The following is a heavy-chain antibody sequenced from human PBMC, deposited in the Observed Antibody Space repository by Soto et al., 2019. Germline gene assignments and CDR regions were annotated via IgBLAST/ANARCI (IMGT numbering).Heavy chain of an antibody. V-gene: IGHV1-69*02. CDR1: GGTFSSYT. J-gene: IGHJ6*02. CDR3: ARWGFVSGPGYYSGMGV. D-gene: IGHD3-9*01. Sequence: QVQLVQSGAEVKKPGSSVKVSCKASGGTFSSYTISWVRQAPGQGLEWMGRIIPILGIANYAQKFQGRVTITADKSTRTAYMELSSLRSEDTAVSYFARWGFVSGPGYYSGMGVWGQGTTVTVSS. CDR2: IIPILGIA.